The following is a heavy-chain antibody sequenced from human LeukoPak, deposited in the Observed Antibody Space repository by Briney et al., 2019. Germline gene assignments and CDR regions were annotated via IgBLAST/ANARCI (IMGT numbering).Heavy chain of an antibody. CDR1: GGSISSGDYY. D-gene: IGHD3-10*01. CDR2: IYYSGST. J-gene: IGHJ3*02. CDR3: AREVYYYGSGSLGLDAFDI. V-gene: IGHV4-30-4*08. Sequence: PSQTLSLTCTVSGGSISSGDYYWSWIRQPPGKGLEWIGYIYYSGSTYYNPSLKSRVTISVDTSKNQFSLKLSSVTAADTAVYYCAREVYYYGSGSLGLDAFDIRGQGTMVTVSS.